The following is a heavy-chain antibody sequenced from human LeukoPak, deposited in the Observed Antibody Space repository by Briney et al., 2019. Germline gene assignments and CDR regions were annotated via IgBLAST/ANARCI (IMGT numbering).Heavy chain of an antibody. CDR1: GFTFSSYW. CDR2: INSDGSST. Sequence: PGGSLRLSCAASGFTFSSYWMHWVRQAPGKGLVWVSRINSDGSSTSYADSVKGRFTISRDNAKDTLYLQMNSLRAEDTAVYYCARDSIAAAGDFDYWGQGALVTVSS. CDR3: ARDSIAAAGDFDY. V-gene: IGHV3-74*01. D-gene: IGHD6-13*01. J-gene: IGHJ4*02.